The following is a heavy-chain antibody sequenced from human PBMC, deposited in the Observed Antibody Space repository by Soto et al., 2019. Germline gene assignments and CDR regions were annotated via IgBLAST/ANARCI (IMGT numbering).Heavy chain of an antibody. V-gene: IGHV3-23*01. D-gene: IGHD3-10*01. CDR2: LDGAGGST. Sequence: HPGGSLRLSCAASGFTFSDYAMTWVRHVPGRGLEWVASLDGAGGSTYYADSVRGRFTISRDNSQNTLFLQMKRLTVDDTAIYYCAAPRDEYGPGVSWFTYGMDIWGQGTTVTVSS. J-gene: IGHJ6*02. CDR1: GFTFSDYA. CDR3: AAPRDEYGPGVSWFTYGMDI.